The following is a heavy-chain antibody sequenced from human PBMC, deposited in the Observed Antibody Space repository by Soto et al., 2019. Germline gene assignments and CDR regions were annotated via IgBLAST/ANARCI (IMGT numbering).Heavy chain of an antibody. CDR2: IYHSGST. V-gene: IGHV4-4*02. CDR1: GGSISSSNW. J-gene: IGHJ5*02. Sequence: QVQLQESGPGLVKPSGTLSLTCAVSGGSISSSNWWSWVRQPPGKGLEWIGEIYHSGSTNYNPSLKSRVTISVDKSKNQFSLKLSSVTAADTAVYYCARATYYYDSSGYYQGGWFDPWGQGTLVTVSS. CDR3: ARATYYYDSSGYYQGGWFDP. D-gene: IGHD3-22*01.